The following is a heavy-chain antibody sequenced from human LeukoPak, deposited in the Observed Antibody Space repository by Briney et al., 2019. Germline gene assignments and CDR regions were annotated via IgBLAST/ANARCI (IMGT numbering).Heavy chain of an antibody. CDR3: ARGEGILSCGELDRPRYDMGV. CDR2: IIPIFVTA. CDR1: VGTLSGSA. D-gene: IGHD3-10*01. Sequence: VKVSCKPSVGTLSGSATSRGPQAPGQRVEWGGGIIPIFVTANYAQTFQGRVTISADKSTSTAYLELSSLRSEDTAVYYCARGEGILSCGELDRPRYDMGVRGKGATVTAST. V-gene: IGHV1-69*13. J-gene: IGHJ6*04.